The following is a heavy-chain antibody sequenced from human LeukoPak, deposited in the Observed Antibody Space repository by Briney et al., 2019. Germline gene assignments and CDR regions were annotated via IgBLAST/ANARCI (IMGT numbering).Heavy chain of an antibody. V-gene: IGHV4-39*01. D-gene: IGHD1-26*01. CDR3: ARHEYSGSYYGLSWFDP. CDR1: GGSISSSGYY. J-gene: IGHJ5*02. Sequence: SETLSLTSTVSGGSISSSGYYWGWIRQPPGKGLEWIASIYYSGSTYYNPSLKSRVTISVDTSKNQLSLKLSSLTAADTAVYYCARHEYSGSYYGLSWFDPWGQGTLVTVSS. CDR2: IYYSGST.